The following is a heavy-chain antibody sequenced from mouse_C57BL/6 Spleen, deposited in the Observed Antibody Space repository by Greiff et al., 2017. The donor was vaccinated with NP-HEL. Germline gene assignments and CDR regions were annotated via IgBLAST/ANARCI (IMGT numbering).Heavy chain of an antibody. CDR3: ARDGIYYGYDDAMDY. V-gene: IGHV1-78*01. Sequence: QVQLKESDAELVKPGASVKISCKVSGYTFTDHTIHWMKQRPEQGLEWIGYIYPRDGSTKYNEKFKGKATLTADKSSSTAYMQLNSLTSEDSAVYFCARDGIYYGYDDAMDYWGQGTSVTVSS. CDR2: IYPRDGST. J-gene: IGHJ4*01. CDR1: GYTFTDHT. D-gene: IGHD2-2*01.